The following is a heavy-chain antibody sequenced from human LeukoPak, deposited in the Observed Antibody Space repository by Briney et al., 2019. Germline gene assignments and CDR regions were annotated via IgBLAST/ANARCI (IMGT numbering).Heavy chain of an antibody. D-gene: IGHD5-24*01. V-gene: IGHV4-61*02. J-gene: IGHJ4*02. CDR2: IYTSGST. CDR3: ARADGYKRGGSDY. Sequence: SETLSLTCTVSGGSISSGSYYWSWIRQPAGKGLEWIGRIYTSGSTNYNPSLKSRVTISVDTSKNQFSLKLSSVTAADTAVYYCARADGYKRGGSDYWGQGTLVTVSS. CDR1: GGSISSGSYY.